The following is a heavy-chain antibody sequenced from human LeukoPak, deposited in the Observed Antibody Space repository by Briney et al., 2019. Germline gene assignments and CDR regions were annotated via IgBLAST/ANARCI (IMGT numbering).Heavy chain of an antibody. V-gene: IGHV1-18*01. CDR3: ARGGPGWDSSSWYNY. J-gene: IGHJ4*02. Sequence: ASVTVSCKTSGYTFTSYGIIWVRQAPGQGLEWMGWISAYNGNRNYAQNLQGRVTMTTDTSTSTAYMELRSLRSDDTAVYYCARGGPGWDSSSWYNYWGQGTLVTVSS. CDR2: ISAYNGNR. D-gene: IGHD6-13*01. CDR1: GYTFTSYG.